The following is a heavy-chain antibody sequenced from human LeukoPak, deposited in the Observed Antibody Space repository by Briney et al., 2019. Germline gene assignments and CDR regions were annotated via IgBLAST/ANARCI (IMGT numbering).Heavy chain of an antibody. CDR1: GFTFSSYG. D-gene: IGHD3/OR15-3a*01. Sequence: GGSLRLSCAASGFTFSSYGMHWVRQAPGKGLEWVGRIRNKANSHTTEYAASVKGRFTISRDDSKNSLYLQMNSLKTDDTAVYYCARGLGGTGARYFDYWGQGTLVTVSS. J-gene: IGHJ4*02. V-gene: IGHV3-72*01. CDR2: IRNKANSHTT. CDR3: ARGLGGTGARYFDY.